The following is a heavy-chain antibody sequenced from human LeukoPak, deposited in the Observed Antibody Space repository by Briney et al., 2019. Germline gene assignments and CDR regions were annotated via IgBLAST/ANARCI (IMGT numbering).Heavy chain of an antibody. CDR2: IIPIFGTA. CDR1: GGTFSSYA. V-gene: IGHV1-69*13. Sequence: GASVKVSCKASGGTFSSYAISWVRQAPGQGLEWMGGIIPIFGTANYAQKFQGRVTITADESTSTAYMELSSLRSEDTAVYYCARHYYDSSGYTHYYYYYGMDVWGQGTTVTASS. CDR3: ARHYYDSSGYTHYYYYYGMDV. J-gene: IGHJ6*02. D-gene: IGHD3-22*01.